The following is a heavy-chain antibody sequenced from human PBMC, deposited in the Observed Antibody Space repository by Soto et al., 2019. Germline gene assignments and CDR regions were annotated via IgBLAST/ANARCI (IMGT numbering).Heavy chain of an antibody. CDR3: ARDGNFAFRGYSFGFDF. J-gene: IGHJ4*02. CDR2: MNLDPGGT. V-gene: IGHV1-2*06. D-gene: IGHD5-18*01. CDR1: GYRFTTFY. Sequence: ASVKVSCKASGYRFTTFYIHWVRQAPGQGLEWMGRMNLDPGGTTYAQKFQGRVTMTRDTSISTAYMEVTNLKSDDTAIYYCARDGNFAFRGYSFGFDFWGQGTLVTVSS.